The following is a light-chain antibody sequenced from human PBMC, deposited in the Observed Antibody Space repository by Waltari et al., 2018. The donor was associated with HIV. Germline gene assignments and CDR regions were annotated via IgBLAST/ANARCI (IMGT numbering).Light chain of an antibody. CDR3: QQYYGTPPL. Sequence: EIVMTQSPATLSVSPGERATLSCRASQSVSSNLAWYQQKPGQAPRLLIYGASTRATGIPARFSGSGSGTEFTLTISSLQSEDFAVYYCQQYYGTPPLFGQGTKLEIK. V-gene: IGKV3-15*01. CDR1: QSVSSN. J-gene: IGKJ2*01. CDR2: GAS.